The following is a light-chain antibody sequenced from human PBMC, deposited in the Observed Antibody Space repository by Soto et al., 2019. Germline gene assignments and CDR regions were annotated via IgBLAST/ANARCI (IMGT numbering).Light chain of an antibody. CDR2: EAT. J-gene: IGLJ1*01. V-gene: IGLV2-23*01. CDR1: SGDVGTYNF. Sequence: QSALTQPASVSGSPGQSITISCTGISGDVGTYNFVSWYQQHQGKVPKLMIYEATKRPSGVSHRFSGSRSGNTASLTISGLQAEDEADYYCCSHAGSPTFYVFAAGTKLTVL. CDR3: CSHAGSPTFYV.